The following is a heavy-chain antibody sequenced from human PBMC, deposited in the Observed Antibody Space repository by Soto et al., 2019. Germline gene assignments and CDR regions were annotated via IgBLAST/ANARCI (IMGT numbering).Heavy chain of an antibody. D-gene: IGHD6-6*01. CDR1: GFTFSSYA. V-gene: IGHV3-23*01. Sequence: GGSLRLSCAASGFTFSSYAMSWVRQAPGKGLEWASAISGSGGSTYYADSVKGRFTISRDNSKNTLYLQMNSLRAEDTAVYYCAKVGIAARREYYYYGMDVWGQGTTVTVSS. CDR3: AKVGIAARREYYYYGMDV. CDR2: ISGSGGST. J-gene: IGHJ6*02.